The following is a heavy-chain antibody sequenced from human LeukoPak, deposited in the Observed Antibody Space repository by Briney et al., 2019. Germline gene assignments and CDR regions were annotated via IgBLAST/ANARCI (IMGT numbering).Heavy chain of an antibody. CDR3: SRDFYDSSGYEINWFDP. CDR1: GFTDRTNY. V-gene: IGHV3-66*01. CDR2: IYGGGTT. J-gene: IGHJ5*02. D-gene: IGHD3-22*01. Sequence: GGSLRLSCAASGFTDRTNYMSWVRQAPGKGLEGVSVIYGGGTTYYADAVKGRFTATRDNSNNTLYLQMNSLRGDDAAVYYCSRDFYDSSGYEINWFDPWGQGTLVTVSS.